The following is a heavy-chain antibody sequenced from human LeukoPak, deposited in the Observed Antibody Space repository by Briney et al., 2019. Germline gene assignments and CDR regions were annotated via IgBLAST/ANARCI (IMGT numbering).Heavy chain of an antibody. CDR1: GYSFTSYW. D-gene: IGHD3-10*01. CDR3: ARHGPGLYGSGSYNWFDP. V-gene: IGHV5-51*01. J-gene: IGHJ5*02. CDR2: IYPGDSDT. Sequence: GESLKISCKGSGYSFTSYWIGWVRQMRGKGLEWMGIIYPGDSDTRYSPSFQGQVTISADKSISTAYLQWSSLKASDTAMYYCARHGPGLYGSGSYNWFDPWGQGTLVTVSS.